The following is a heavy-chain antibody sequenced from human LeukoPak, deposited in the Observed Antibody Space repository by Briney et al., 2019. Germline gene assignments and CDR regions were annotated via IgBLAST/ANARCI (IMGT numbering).Heavy chain of an antibody. D-gene: IGHD3-22*01. V-gene: IGHV6-1*01. CDR1: GDSVSSNSAT. CDR2: TYYRSKWYN. CDR3: ARAVFDTSVFYFFDY. J-gene: IGHJ4*02. Sequence: SQTLSLTCAISGDSVSSNSATWIWIRQSPSRGLEWLGRTYYRSKWYNDYAVSVKSRTTINPDTSKNQFSLQLNSVTPEDTAVFYWARAVFDTSVFYFFDYGGRGTRVPVSS.